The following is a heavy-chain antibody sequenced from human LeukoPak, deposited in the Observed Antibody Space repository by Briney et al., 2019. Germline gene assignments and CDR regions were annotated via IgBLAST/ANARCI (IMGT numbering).Heavy chain of an antibody. V-gene: IGHV4-30-4*01. D-gene: IGHD4-17*01. J-gene: IGHJ6*02. CDR1: GGSISSDGYY. CDR2: IYYSGST. Sequence: SETLSLTCTVSGGSISSDGYYWSWIRQPPGKGLEWIGYIYYSGSTYYNSSLKSRVTISVDASKNQFSLKLSSVTAADTAVYYCAREATVTTAYYGMDVWGQGTTVTVSS. CDR3: AREATVTTAYYGMDV.